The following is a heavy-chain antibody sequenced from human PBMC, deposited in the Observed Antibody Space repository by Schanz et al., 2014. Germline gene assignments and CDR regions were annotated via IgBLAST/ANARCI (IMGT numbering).Heavy chain of an antibody. Sequence: VQLVESGGGLVKPGGSLRLSCAASGFTFSSYAMHWVRQAPGRGLQWVALISYDGGHKYYADSVKGRFTISRDNSKNTLYLQMNSLRGDDTAIYYCVTGGTNTLDSWGQGTRVTVSS. CDR1: GFTFSSYA. V-gene: IGHV3-30*04. J-gene: IGHJ4*02. CDR2: ISYDGGHK. CDR3: VTGGTNTLDS.